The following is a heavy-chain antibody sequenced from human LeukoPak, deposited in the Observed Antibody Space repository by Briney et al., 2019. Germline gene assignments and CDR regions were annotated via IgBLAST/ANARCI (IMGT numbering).Heavy chain of an antibody. V-gene: IGHV1-69*13. D-gene: IGHD2-15*01. Sequence: ASVKVSCKASGYTFTSYGISWVRQAPGQGLEWMGGIIPIFGTANYAQKFQGRVTITADESTSTAYMELSSLRSEDTAVYYCARHSPGYAYYYGMDVWGQGTTVTVSS. CDR3: ARHSPGYAYYYGMDV. J-gene: IGHJ6*02. CDR1: GYTFTSYG. CDR2: IIPIFGTA.